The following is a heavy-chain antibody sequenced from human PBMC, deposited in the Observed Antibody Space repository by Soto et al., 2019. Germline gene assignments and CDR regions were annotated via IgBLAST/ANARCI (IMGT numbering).Heavy chain of an antibody. CDR2: ISGSGGST. Sequence: PGGSLRLSCVASGFTFSSYAMSWVRQAPGKGLEWVSVISGSGGSTNYADSVKGRFTISRDNSKNTLFLQMNSLRAEDTAVYYCAKPNLYCSSTSCYDYWGQGTLVTVSS. D-gene: IGHD2-2*01. V-gene: IGHV3-23*01. CDR3: AKPNLYCSSTSCYDY. J-gene: IGHJ4*02. CDR1: GFTFSSYA.